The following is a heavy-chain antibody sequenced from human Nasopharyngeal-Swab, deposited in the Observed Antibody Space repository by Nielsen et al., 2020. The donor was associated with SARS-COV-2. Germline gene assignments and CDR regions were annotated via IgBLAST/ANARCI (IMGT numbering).Heavy chain of an antibody. D-gene: IGHD6-13*01. J-gene: IGHJ2*01. V-gene: IGHV3-48*02. CDR2: ISSSSSTI. Sequence: VRQAPGKGLEWVSYISSSSSTIYYADSVKGRFTISRDNAKNSLYLQMSSLRDEDTAVYYCARDRYSSSWYPYWYFDLWGRGTLVTVSS. CDR3: ARDRYSSSWYPYWYFDL.